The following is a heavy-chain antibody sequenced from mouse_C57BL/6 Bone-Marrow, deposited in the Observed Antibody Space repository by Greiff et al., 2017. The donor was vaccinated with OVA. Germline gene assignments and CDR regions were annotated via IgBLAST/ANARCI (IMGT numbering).Heavy chain of an antibody. CDR3: ARGFMTTVVGDY. J-gene: IGHJ2*01. CDR1: GYTFTSYG. V-gene: IGHV1-81*01. CDR2: IYPRSGNT. D-gene: IGHD1-1*01. Sequence: VQLQQSGAELARPGASVKLSCTASGYTFTSYGIRWVKQRTGQGLEWIGEIYPRSGNTYYNEKFKGKATLTADKSSSTAYMELRSLTSEDSAVYFCARGFMTTVVGDYWGQGTTLTVSS.